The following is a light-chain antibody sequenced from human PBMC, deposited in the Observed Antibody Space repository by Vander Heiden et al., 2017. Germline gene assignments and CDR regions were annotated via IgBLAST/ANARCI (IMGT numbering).Light chain of an antibody. J-gene: IGKJ4*01. V-gene: IGKV1-39*01. Sequence: DIQMTQSPSSLSASVGDRVTITCRASQSISTYLNWYQQKPGKAPKLLIYAASNLQSGVPSRFTGSGSGTDFTLTISSLQPEDVATYYCQQSYNTPRTFGGGTNVEIK. CDR3: QQSYNTPRT. CDR2: AAS. CDR1: QSISTY.